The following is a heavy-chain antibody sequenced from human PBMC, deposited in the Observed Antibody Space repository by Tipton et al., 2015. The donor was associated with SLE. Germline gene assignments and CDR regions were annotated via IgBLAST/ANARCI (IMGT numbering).Heavy chain of an antibody. J-gene: IGHJ3*02. CDR2: ISNSASTI. Sequence: GSLRLSCAASGFTFSDYYMSWIRQAPGKGLEWVSFISNSASTIYYADSVKGRFTISRDNANNSLYLQMNSLRAEDTAVYYCAKEDLGYAYAFDIWGQGTIVTVSS. CDR3: AKEDLGYAYAFDI. D-gene: IGHD5-18*01. V-gene: IGHV3-11*04. CDR1: GFTFSDYY.